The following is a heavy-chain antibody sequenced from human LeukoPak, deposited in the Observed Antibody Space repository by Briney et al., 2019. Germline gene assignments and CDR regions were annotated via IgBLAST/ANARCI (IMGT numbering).Heavy chain of an antibody. CDR3: ARGLNTIAVAGTVYFAY. V-gene: IGHV3-74*01. J-gene: IGHJ4*02. CDR1: GFTFSSYW. D-gene: IGHD6-19*01. Sequence: GGSLRLSCAASGFTFSSYWMHWVRQAPGKGLVWVSRINSDGSSTSYADSVKGRFTISRDNAKNTLYLQMNRVRAEDTAVYYCARGLNTIAVAGTVYFAYWGQGTLVTVSS. CDR2: INSDGSST.